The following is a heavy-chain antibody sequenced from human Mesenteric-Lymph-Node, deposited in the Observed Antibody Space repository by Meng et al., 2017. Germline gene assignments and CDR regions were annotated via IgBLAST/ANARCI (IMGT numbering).Heavy chain of an antibody. CDR2: ISGYSGNT. CDR3: TRADIAAAGTGGY. CDR1: GYTFSNYG. V-gene: IGHV1-18*01. J-gene: IGHJ4*02. D-gene: IGHD6-13*01. Sequence: QVQLVQSGAEVKKPGASVNVSCKATGYTFSNYGISWVRQAHGQGLEWLGWISGYSGNTKYAQKLQGRVTMTTDTSTNTAYMELRSLRSDDTAVYYCTRADIAAAGTGGYWGQGTLVTVSS.